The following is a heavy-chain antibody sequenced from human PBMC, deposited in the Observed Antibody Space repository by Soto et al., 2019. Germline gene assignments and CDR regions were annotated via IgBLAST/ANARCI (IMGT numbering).Heavy chain of an antibody. J-gene: IGHJ4*02. D-gene: IGHD6-6*01. Sequence: VQLLESGGALVQPGGSLRLSCAASGFTFSDYAMTWFRQAPGKGLEWVSHTSGNGGSTYYADSVKGRFTISRDNSRDTMHLQMNSLRAEDTALYYCTRTLFIAARGVEPFDYWGQGALVTVSS. CDR2: TSGNGGST. V-gene: IGHV3-23*01. CDR1: GFTFSDYA. CDR3: TRTLFIAARGVEPFDY.